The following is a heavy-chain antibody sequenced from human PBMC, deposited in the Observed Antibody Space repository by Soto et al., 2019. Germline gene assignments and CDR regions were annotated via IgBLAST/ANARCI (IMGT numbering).Heavy chain of an antibody. CDR2: IYSGGST. Sequence: EVQLVESGGGLVQPGGSLRLSCAASGFTVSSNYMSWVRQAPGKGLEWVSVIYSGGSTYYADSVKGRFTISRDNSKNPLYLQMNSLRAEDTAVYYCARDFTYGSGSYLYYYGMDVWGQGTTVTVSS. D-gene: IGHD3-10*01. CDR1: GFTVSSNY. V-gene: IGHV3-66*01. CDR3: ARDFTYGSGSYLYYYGMDV. J-gene: IGHJ6*02.